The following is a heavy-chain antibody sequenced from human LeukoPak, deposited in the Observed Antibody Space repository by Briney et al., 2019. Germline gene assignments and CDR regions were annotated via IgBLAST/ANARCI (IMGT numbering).Heavy chain of an antibody. CDR3: ARQTEFSSSSLDH. D-gene: IGHD6-6*01. CDR1: GYSFTTYW. CDR2: IYPGDSDT. V-gene: IGHV5-51*01. Sequence: GESLKISCKGSGYSFTTYWIGWVRQMPGKGLEWMGVIYPGDSDTRYSPSFQGQVTISADKSISTAYLQWSSLKASDSAMYYCARQTEFSSSSLDHWGQGTLVTVSS. J-gene: IGHJ4*02.